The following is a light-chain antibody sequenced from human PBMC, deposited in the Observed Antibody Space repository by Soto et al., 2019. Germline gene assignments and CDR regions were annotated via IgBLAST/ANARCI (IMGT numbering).Light chain of an antibody. CDR2: DAS. CDR3: QQYSDWPL. V-gene: IGKV3-15*01. J-gene: IGKJ3*01. Sequence: EIVMTQSPATLSVSPGERATLSCRASQSVGSNLAWYQQKAGRAPRLLIYDASTRATGIPVRFSGRGSGTEFTLTISSLQSEDFAVYYCQQYSDWPLFGPGTKVDSK. CDR1: QSVGSN.